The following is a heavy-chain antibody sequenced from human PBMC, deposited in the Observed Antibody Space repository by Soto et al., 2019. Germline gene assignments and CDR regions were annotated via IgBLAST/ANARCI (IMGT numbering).Heavy chain of an antibody. J-gene: IGHJ5*02. CDR3: ARDKGSLNWFDP. D-gene: IGHD6-13*01. CDR2: IYYSGST. V-gene: IGHV4-31*01. CDR1: GCSISSGGYC. Sequence: QVQLQESGPGLVKPSQTLSLTCTFSGCSISSGGYCLSWVRSHPGKGLEWIGCIYYSGSTYYNPSLKSLVAISGDTSKIQFSLKLSSVTAADTAVYDCARDKGSLNWFDPWGQGTLVTVSS.